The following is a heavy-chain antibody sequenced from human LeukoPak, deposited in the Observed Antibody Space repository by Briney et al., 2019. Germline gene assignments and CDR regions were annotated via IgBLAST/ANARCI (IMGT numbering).Heavy chain of an antibody. V-gene: IGHV1-69*04. CDR1: GGTFSSYA. CDR2: IIPILGIA. J-gene: IGHJ6*02. CDR3: ARVPGVLRYFDSLDV. Sequence: SVKVSCKASGGTFSSYAICWVRQAPGQGLEWMGRIIPILGIANYAQKFQGRVTITADKSTSTAYMELSSLRSEDTAVYYCARVPGVLRYFDSLDVWGQGTTVTVSS. D-gene: IGHD3-9*01.